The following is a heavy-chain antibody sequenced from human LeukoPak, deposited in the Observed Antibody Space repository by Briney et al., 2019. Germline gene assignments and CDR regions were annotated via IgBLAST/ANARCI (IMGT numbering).Heavy chain of an antibody. CDR3: TTAPYCSSTSCYAIRYYYMDV. V-gene: IGHV3-15*01. CDR1: GFTFSNAW. J-gene: IGHJ6*03. CDR2: IKSKTDGGTT. Sequence: GGSLRLSCAASGFTFSNAWMSWVRQAPGKGLEWVGRIKSKTDGGTTDYAAPVKGRFTISRDDSKNTLYLQMNSLKAEDTAVYYCTTAPYCSSTSCYAIRYYYMDVWGKGTTVTVSS. D-gene: IGHD2-2*01.